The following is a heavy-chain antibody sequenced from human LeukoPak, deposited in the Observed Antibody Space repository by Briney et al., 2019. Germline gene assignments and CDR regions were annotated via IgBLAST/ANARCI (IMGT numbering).Heavy chain of an antibody. CDR1: GGSLSSSSYY. J-gene: IGHJ4*02. Sequence: SETLSLTCSVSGGSLSSSSYYWGWIRQPPGRGLEWIGNIYETGSTYYNPSLKSRVTISVDTSKNQFSLKLSSVTAADTAVYYCARDRIVGATIWGQGTLVTVSS. CDR2: IYETGST. V-gene: IGHV4-39*07. D-gene: IGHD1-26*01. CDR3: ARDRIVGATI.